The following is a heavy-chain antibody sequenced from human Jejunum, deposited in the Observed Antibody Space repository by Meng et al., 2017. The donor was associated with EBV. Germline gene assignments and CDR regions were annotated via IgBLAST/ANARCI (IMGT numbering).Heavy chain of an antibody. CDR2: VDPEDDET. J-gene: IGHJ4*02. D-gene: IGHD2-21*01. V-gene: IGHV1-69-2*01. CDR1: GYTCTDYY. CDR3: ATTIVARFRYFDY. Sequence: EVQLVQSGAEVKKPXATVNISCKVSGYTCTDYYMHWVQQAPGKGREWMGLVDPEDDETIYAEKFQGRVTITADTSTDTAYMELSSLRSEDTAVYYCATTIVARFRYFDYWGQGTLVTVSS.